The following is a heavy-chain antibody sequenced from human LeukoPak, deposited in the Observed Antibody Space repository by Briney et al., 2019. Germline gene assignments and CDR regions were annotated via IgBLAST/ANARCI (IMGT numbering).Heavy chain of an antibody. V-gene: IGHV3-11*05. D-gene: IGHD6-13*01. J-gene: IGHJ4*02. CDR1: GFTFSDCY. CDR2: ISSSSSYT. CDR3: ARVLIAAGSGE. Sequence: GGSLRLSCAASGFTFSDCYMSWIRQAPGKGLEWVSYISSSSSYTNYADSVKGRFTISRDNAKNSLYLQMNSLRAEDTAVYYCARVLIAAGSGEWGQGTLVTVSS.